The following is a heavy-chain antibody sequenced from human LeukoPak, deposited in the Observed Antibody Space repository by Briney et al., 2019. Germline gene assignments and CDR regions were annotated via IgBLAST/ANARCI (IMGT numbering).Heavy chain of an antibody. Sequence: GSPRLSCAASGFTFSSYAMHWVRQAPGKGLEWVAVISYDGSNKYYADSVKGRFTISRDNSKNTLYLQMNSLRAEDTAVYYCARGGHSSSCFDYWGQGTLVTVSS. J-gene: IGHJ4*02. CDR2: ISYDGSNK. V-gene: IGHV3-30*04. CDR1: GFTFSSYA. CDR3: ARGGHSSSCFDY. D-gene: IGHD6-13*01.